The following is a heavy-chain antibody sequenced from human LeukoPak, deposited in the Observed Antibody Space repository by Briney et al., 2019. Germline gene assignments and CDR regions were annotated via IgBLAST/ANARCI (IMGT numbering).Heavy chain of an antibody. CDR1: GFTFSSYN. V-gene: IGHV3-48*01. Sequence: HTGGSLRLSCAASGFTFSSYNMNWVRQAPGKGLEWVSYISSSSSTIYYADSLKGRFTISRDNAKNSLYLQMNSLRAEDTAVYYCARGYTYGRFDYWGQGTLVTVSS. CDR2: ISSSSSTI. J-gene: IGHJ4*02. D-gene: IGHD5-18*01. CDR3: ARGYTYGRFDY.